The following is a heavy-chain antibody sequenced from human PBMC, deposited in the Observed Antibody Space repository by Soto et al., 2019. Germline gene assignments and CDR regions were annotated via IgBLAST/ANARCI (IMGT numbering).Heavy chain of an antibody. CDR3: ARGVEGDTARARGDAFEI. J-gene: IGHJ3*02. Sequence: QLQLQESGSGLVKPSQTLSLTCAVSGGSISSGGYSWSWIRQPPGKGLEWIGYIYHSGRTYYNPALKSRVTIAVDRSKNQCSRKLSSVTAADTAVYYCARGVEGDTARARGDAFEIWGQGTMVTVSS. D-gene: IGHD5-18*01. V-gene: IGHV4-30-2*01. CDR2: IYHSGRT. CDR1: GGSISSGGYS.